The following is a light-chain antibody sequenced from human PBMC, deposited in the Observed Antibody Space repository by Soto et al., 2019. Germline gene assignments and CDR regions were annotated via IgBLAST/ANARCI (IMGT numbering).Light chain of an antibody. Sequence: QTVVTQEPSFSVSPGGTVTLTCGLSSGSVSPAHSPGWCQQTPGQPPRTLIYNTNTRSSGVPDRFSGSILGNKAALTITGAQADDESDYYCVLYMGSGIAMFGGGTKLTVL. CDR1: SGSVSPAHS. CDR2: NTN. CDR3: VLYMGSGIAM. J-gene: IGLJ3*02. V-gene: IGLV8-61*01.